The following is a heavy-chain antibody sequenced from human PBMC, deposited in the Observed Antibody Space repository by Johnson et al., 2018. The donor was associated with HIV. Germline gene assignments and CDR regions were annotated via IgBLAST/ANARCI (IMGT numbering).Heavy chain of an antibody. D-gene: IGHD1-14*01. CDR3: AKDDRISS. CDR1: GFTFSTYG. V-gene: IGHV3-33*06. CDR2: VWSDGNNR. Sequence: QVQLVESGGGVVQPGRSLRLSCAASGFTFSTYGMHWVRQAPGKGLEWVAVVWSDGNNRYYADSVKGRFTISRDNSKNTLYLQMNSLRPEDTALYYCAKDDRISSWGQGTMVIVSS. J-gene: IGHJ3*01.